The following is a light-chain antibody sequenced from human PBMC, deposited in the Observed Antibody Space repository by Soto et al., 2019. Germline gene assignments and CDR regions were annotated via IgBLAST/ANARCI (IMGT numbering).Light chain of an antibody. CDR1: QGIGDA. CDR3: LQHHTYPHT. V-gene: IGKV1-17*01. CDR2: AAS. Sequence: DIPMTQSPSSLSASVGDRVTITCRASQGIGDALGWYQQKPGKAPKRLIFAASSLQSGVPSRFSGSRSGAEFTLTISSLQPEDSATYYCLQHHTYPHTFGQGTKLEI. J-gene: IGKJ2*01.